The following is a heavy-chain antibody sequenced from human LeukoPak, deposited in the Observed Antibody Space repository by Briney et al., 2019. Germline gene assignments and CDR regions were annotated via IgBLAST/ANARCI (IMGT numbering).Heavy chain of an antibody. CDR1: GFSLSGYW. V-gene: IGHV3-23*01. J-gene: IGHJ4*02. CDR3: ATYRGYPVDY. D-gene: IGHD1-1*01. Sequence: GGSLRLSCAASGFSLSGYWMTWVRQAPGKGLEWVSAVSGSGGSTYHADSVKGRFTISRDNSKNTLYLQMNSLRAEDTAVYYCATYRGYPVDYWGQGTLVTVSS. CDR2: VSGSGGST.